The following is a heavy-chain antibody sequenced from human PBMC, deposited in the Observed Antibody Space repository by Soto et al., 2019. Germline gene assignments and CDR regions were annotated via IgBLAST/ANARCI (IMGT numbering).Heavy chain of an antibody. D-gene: IGHD1-20*01. CDR3: ARDRYNWKWCWFDP. Sequence: QVQLVQSGAEVKKPGASVKVSCKASGYTFTSYAMHWVRQAAGQRLEWMGWINAGNGNTKYSQKFQGRVTSTRETPPRTAYMELSSLRSEDTAVYYCARDRYNWKWCWFDPWGQGTLVTVSS. V-gene: IGHV1-3*01. CDR2: INAGNGNT. CDR1: GYTFTSYA. J-gene: IGHJ5*01.